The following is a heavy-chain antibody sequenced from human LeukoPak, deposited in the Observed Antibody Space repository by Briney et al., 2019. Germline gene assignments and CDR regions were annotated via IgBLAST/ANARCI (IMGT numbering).Heavy chain of an antibody. Sequence: GGSLRLSCAASGFTFSSYEMNWVRQAPGKGLEWVAGISDRGGSTNYADSVKGRFTISRDNPKNTLYLQMNSLRSEDTAVYFCAKRGVVIRAVLVVGFHKEAYYFDSWGQGALVTVSS. J-gene: IGHJ4*02. CDR2: ISDRGGST. V-gene: IGHV3-23*01. D-gene: IGHD2-15*01. CDR1: GFTFSSYE. CDR3: AKRGVVIRAVLVVGFHKEAYYFDS.